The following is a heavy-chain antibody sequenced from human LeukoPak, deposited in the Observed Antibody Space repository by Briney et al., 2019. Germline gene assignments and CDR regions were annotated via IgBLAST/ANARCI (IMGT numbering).Heavy chain of an antibody. CDR3: AKAGLRCSGTSCYTMYTWFDP. CDR1: GYTLTELS. CDR2: FDPEDGET. V-gene: IGHV1-24*01. J-gene: IGHJ5*02. Sequence: ASVKVSCKVSGYTLTELSMHWVRQAPGKGLEWMGGFDPEDGETIYAQKFQGRVTMTEDTSTDTAYMELSSLRSEDTAVYYCAKAGLRCSGTSCYTMYTWFDPWGQGTLVTVSS. D-gene: IGHD2-2*02.